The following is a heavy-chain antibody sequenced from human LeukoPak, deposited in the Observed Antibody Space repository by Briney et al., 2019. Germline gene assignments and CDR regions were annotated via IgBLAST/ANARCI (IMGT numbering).Heavy chain of an antibody. CDR3: ARVGRYYYGSGSYYGYYFDS. CDR2: ITSRSSYT. Sequence: PGGSLRLSCAASGFTFSDYHMSWIRQAPGKGLEWVSYITSRSSYTDYADSVKGRFTISRDNAKNSLYLQMKSLRAEDTAVYYCARVGRYYYGSGSYYGYYFDSWGQGTLVTVSS. J-gene: IGHJ4*02. CDR1: GFTFSDYH. V-gene: IGHV3-11*03. D-gene: IGHD3-10*01.